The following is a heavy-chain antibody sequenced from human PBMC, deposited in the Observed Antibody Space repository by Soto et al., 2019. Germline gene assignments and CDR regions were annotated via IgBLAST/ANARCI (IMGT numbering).Heavy chain of an antibody. CDR2: ISAYNGNT. Sequence: ASVKVSCKASGYTFTSYGISWVRQAPGQGLEWMGWISAYNGNTNYAQKLQGRVTMTTDTSTSTAYMELRSLRSDDTAVYYCARDRYYDSSGYFVADFDYWGQGTLVTVSS. J-gene: IGHJ4*02. V-gene: IGHV1-18*01. D-gene: IGHD3-22*01. CDR1: GYTFTSYG. CDR3: ARDRYYDSSGYFVADFDY.